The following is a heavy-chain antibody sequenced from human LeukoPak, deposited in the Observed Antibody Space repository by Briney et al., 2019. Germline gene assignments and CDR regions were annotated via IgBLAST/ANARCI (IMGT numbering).Heavy chain of an antibody. Sequence: PSATLSLTCTVAGGSINRYCWTWVRQPPGRGLEWLGYVYYSGRSYSNPSLKSRVTVSLAMSKTQFFLKRNSLAAGTTAVYYCARPLEMATIGGGVDYWGEGGLVTVCS. J-gene: IGHJ4*02. V-gene: IGHV4-59*01. CDR1: GGSINRYC. CDR2: VYYSGRS. D-gene: IGHD5-24*01. CDR3: ARPLEMATIGGGVDY.